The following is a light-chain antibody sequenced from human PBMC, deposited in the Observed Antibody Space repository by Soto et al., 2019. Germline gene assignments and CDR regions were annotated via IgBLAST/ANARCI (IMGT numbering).Light chain of an antibody. CDR1: QSVSTS. V-gene: IGKV3-11*01. J-gene: IGKJ5*01. CDR2: DAS. CDR3: QQRNVWPPIT. Sequence: EIVMTQSPATLSVSPGQRATLSFRASQSVSTSLAWYQQKPGQAPRLVIFDASNRANGVPARFGGSGSGTDFTLTINSLEPEDFAVYYCQQRNVWPPITFGQGTRLEIK.